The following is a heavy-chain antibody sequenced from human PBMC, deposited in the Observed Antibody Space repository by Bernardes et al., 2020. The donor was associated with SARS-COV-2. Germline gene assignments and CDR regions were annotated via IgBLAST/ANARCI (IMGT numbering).Heavy chain of an antibody. CDR1: GNTFTSYA. Sequence: SVKVSCKTSGNTFTSYAVIWVRQAPGQGLECMGGIIPLFGTTNYAQNFQGRVTIAADESTSTVYMELSSLRSEDTAMYYCARSATDPGAFTSWGQGAMVTVSS. V-gene: IGHV1-69*13. J-gene: IGHJ3*02. CDR2: IIPLFGTT. CDR3: ARSATDPGAFTS.